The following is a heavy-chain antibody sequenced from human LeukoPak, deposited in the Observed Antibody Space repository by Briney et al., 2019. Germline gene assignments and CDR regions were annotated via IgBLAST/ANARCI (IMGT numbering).Heavy chain of an antibody. CDR3: VNYGMDV. J-gene: IGHJ6*02. CDR2: ISGSSGTT. Sequence: GGSLRLSCAASGFTFSSYAMSWVRQAPGKGPEWVSAISGSSGTTYYADSVKGRFTISRDNSKNTLYLQMGSLRAEDMAVYYCVNYGMDVWGQGTTVTVSS. V-gene: IGHV3-23*01. CDR1: GFTFSSYA.